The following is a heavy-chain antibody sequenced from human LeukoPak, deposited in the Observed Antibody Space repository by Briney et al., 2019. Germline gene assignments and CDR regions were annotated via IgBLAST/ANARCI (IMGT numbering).Heavy chain of an antibody. CDR2: IYSGGST. J-gene: IGHJ3*02. CDR1: GFTVSSNY. Sequence: GGSLRLSCAATGFTVSSNYMSWVRQAQGKGVEWVSVIYSGGSTYYADSVKGRFTISRDNSKNTLYLQMNSLRAEDTAVYYCARASDYAMAFDIWGQGTMVTVSS. V-gene: IGHV3-53*01. D-gene: IGHD4-17*01. CDR3: ARASDYAMAFDI.